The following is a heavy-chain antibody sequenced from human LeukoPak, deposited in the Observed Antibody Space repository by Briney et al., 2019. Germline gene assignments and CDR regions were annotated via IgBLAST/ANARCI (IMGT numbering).Heavy chain of an antibody. V-gene: IGHV1-24*01. CDR2: FDPEDGET. CDR1: GYTLTELS. CDR3: ARVPRGGMATTPFDY. D-gene: IGHD5-24*01. J-gene: IGHJ4*02. Sequence: ASVKVSCKVSGYTLTELSMHWVRQAPGKGLEWMGGFDPEDGETIYAQKFQGRVTMTEDTSTDTAYMELSSLRSEDTAVYYCARVPRGGMATTPFDYWGQGTLVTVSS.